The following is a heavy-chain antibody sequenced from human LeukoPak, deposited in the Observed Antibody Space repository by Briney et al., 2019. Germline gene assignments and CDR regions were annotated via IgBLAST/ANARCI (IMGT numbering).Heavy chain of an antibody. Sequence: PSETLSLTCTVSGGSVSSGSYYWSWIRQPPGKGLEWIGYIYYSGSTNYNPSLKSRVTISVDTSKNQFSLKLSSVTAADTAVYYCARATSGYNYAYNYWGQGTLVTVSS. CDR2: IYYSGST. CDR3: ARATSGYNYAYNY. D-gene: IGHD5-18*01. J-gene: IGHJ4*02. V-gene: IGHV4-61*01. CDR1: GGSVSSGSYY.